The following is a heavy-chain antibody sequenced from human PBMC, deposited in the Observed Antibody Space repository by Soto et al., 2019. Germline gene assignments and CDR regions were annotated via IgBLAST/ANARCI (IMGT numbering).Heavy chain of an antibody. V-gene: IGHV1-3*01. CDR3: AREGLVLVPNTVNSDYYYYAMDV. Sequence: GATLKVSCRASGYTFTDYAIHWVRKAPGQRLEWMGWINPGNGNVEFSQKFQGRVTITRDTSANAAYMELSSLRSEDTAVYYCAREGLVLVPNTVNSDYYYYAMDVWGQGTTVTVSS. J-gene: IGHJ6*02. D-gene: IGHD2-2*01. CDR2: INPGNGNV. CDR1: GYTFTDYA.